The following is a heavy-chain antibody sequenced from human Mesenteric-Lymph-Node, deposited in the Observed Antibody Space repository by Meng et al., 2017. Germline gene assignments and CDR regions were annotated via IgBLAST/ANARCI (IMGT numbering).Heavy chain of an antibody. Sequence: GGSLRLSCAASGFTFSSYAMHWVRQAPGKGLEWVAVISYDGSNKYYADSVKGRFTISRDNSKNTLYLQMNSLRAEDTAVYYCAKGYCSGGSCYFSIRLAFDYWGQGTLVTVSS. CDR3: AKGYCSGGSCYFSIRLAFDY. CDR1: GFTFSSYA. D-gene: IGHD2-15*01. V-gene: IGHV3-30*04. J-gene: IGHJ4*02. CDR2: ISYDGSNK.